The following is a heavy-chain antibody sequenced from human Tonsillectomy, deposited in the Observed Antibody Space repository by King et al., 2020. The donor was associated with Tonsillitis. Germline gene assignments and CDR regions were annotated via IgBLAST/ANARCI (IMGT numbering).Heavy chain of an antibody. J-gene: IGHJ3*02. CDR1: GYSFTSYW. V-gene: IGHV5-51*01. Sequence: QLVQSGAEVKKPGESLKISCKGSGYSFTSYWIGWVRQMPGKGLEWMGTIYPGDSDTRYSPSFQGQVTISADKSISTAYLQWSSLKASDTAMYYCARGQGSYCSGGSCYSGAFDIWGQGTMVTVSS. CDR2: IYPGDSDT. D-gene: IGHD2-15*01. CDR3: ARGQGSYCSGGSCYSGAFDI.